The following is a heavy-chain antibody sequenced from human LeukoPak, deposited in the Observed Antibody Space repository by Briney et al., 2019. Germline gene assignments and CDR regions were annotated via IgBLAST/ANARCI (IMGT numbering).Heavy chain of an antibody. D-gene: IGHD3-3*01. Sequence: PSETLPLTCTVSGGSISSYYWSWIRQPPGKGLEWIGYIYHSGNTYYNPSLESRVTISVDRSKNQFSLRLSSVTAADTAVYYCARDQRDFWSGHLGWFDPWGQGTQVTVSS. CDR2: IYHSGNT. J-gene: IGHJ5*02. CDR1: GGSISSYY. CDR3: ARDQRDFWSGHLGWFDP. V-gene: IGHV4-59*12.